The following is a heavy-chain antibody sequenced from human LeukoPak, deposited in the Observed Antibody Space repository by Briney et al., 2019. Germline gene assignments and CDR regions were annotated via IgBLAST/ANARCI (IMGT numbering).Heavy chain of an antibody. CDR1: GFTFSSYA. Sequence: GGSLRLSCAASGFTFSSYAMSWVRQAPGKGLEWVSAISNSGGNTYYADSVKGRFTISRDNSKNTLYLQMNSLRAEDTAVYYCAKVQAAVGIDYWGQGTLVTVSS. V-gene: IGHV3-23*01. D-gene: IGHD6-13*01. J-gene: IGHJ4*02. CDR2: ISNSGGNT. CDR3: AKVQAAVGIDY.